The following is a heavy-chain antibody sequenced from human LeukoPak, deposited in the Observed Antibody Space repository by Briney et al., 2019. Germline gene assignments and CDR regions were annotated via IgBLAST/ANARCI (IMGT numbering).Heavy chain of an antibody. D-gene: IGHD1-26*01. Sequence: GGSLRLSCAASGFTFSSYAMHWVRQAPGKGLEWVAVISYDGSNKYYADSVKGRFTISRDNSKNTLYLQMNSLRAEDTAVYYCARGKSGSLDYWGQGTLVTVSS. CDR2: ISYDGSNK. V-gene: IGHV3-30*04. CDR1: GFTFSSYA. J-gene: IGHJ4*02. CDR3: ARGKSGSLDY.